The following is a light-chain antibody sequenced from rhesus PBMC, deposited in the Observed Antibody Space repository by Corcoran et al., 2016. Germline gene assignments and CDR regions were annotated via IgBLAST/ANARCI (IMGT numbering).Light chain of an antibody. CDR1: ENVGTS. J-gene: IGKJ4*01. CDR2: SAY. V-gene: IGKV3-40*03. CDR3: QLYSDFLPLT. Sequence: VMTQSPATLSLSPGETAILSCRTSENVGTSLAWYHQKPGQAPKLLVPSAYFRATGVPDRFSGRGSRTEFPLPITSLEPEDVGVYHFQLYSDFLPLTFGGGTKLELK.